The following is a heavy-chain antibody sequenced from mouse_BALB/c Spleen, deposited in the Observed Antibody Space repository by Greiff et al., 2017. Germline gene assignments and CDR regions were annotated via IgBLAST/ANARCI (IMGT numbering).Heavy chain of an antibody. CDR1: GFTFSSFG. J-gene: IGHJ2*01. CDR3: ARGYGYDVDFDY. Sequence: DVKLVESGGGLVQPGGSRKLSCAASGFTFSSFGMHWVRQAPEKGLEWVAYISSGSSTIYYADTVKGRFTISRDNPKNTLFLQMTSLRSEDTAMYYCARGYGYDVDFDYWGQGTTLTVSS. V-gene: IGHV5-17*02. D-gene: IGHD2-2*01. CDR2: ISSGSSTI.